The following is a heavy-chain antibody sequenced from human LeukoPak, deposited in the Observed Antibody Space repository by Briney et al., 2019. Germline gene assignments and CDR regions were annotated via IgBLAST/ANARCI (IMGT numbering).Heavy chain of an antibody. CDR1: GFTFSSYG. Sequence: GRSLRLSCAASGFTFSSYGMHWVRQAPGKGLEWVAVISYDGSNKYYADSVKGRFTISRDNSKNTLYLQMNSLRAEDTAVYYCAKDLVLRYFDWAFDYWGQGTLVTVSP. D-gene: IGHD3-9*01. CDR2: ISYDGSNK. J-gene: IGHJ4*02. CDR3: AKDLVLRYFDWAFDY. V-gene: IGHV3-30*18.